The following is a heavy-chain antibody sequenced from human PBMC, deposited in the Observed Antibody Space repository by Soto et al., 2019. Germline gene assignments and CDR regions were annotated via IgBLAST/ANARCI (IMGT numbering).Heavy chain of an antibody. Sequence: SVKVSCKASGGTFYTYTFSWVRQAPGQGLEWMGSITPIYPTTNYAEKFQGRLTVTADGSTNTAYMELNSLTSEDTAVYYCARNPRYSFPTSDDLDSWGQGTLVTVSS. J-gene: IGHJ4*02. D-gene: IGHD5-18*01. CDR1: GGTFYTYT. CDR3: ARNPRYSFPTSDDLDS. CDR2: ITPIYPTT. V-gene: IGHV1-69*13.